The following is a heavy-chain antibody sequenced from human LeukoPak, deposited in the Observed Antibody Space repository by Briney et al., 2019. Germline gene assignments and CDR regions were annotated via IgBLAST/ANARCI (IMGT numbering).Heavy chain of an antibody. CDR1: GGSISSYY. CDR2: IYYSGST. J-gene: IGHJ4*02. D-gene: IGHD3-9*01. V-gene: IGHV4-59*01. Sequence: SETLSLTCTVSGGSISSYYWSWIRQPPGKGLEWIGYIYYSGSTNYNPSLKSRVTISVDTSKNQFSLKLSSVTAADTAVYYCAREVRYYDILTGYYAPYFVYWGQGTLVTVSS. CDR3: AREVRYYDILTGYYAPYFVY.